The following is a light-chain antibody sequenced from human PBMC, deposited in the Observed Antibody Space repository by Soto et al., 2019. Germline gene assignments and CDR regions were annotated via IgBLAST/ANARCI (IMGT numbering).Light chain of an antibody. CDR1: SSDIGAYNY. J-gene: IGLJ1*01. CDR2: EVS. V-gene: IGLV2-14*01. Sequence: QSALTQPASVSGSPGQSITISCPGSSSDIGAYNYVSWFQQYPGKAPKLIISEVSNRPSGVSNRFSGSKSGTAASLTISGLQTEDEADYFCFSFTTDWTHVFGTGTKGTVL. CDR3: FSFTTDWTHV.